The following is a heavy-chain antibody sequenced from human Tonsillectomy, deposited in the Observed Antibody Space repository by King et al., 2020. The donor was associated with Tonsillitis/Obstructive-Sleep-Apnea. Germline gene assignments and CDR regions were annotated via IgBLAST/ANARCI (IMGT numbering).Heavy chain of an antibody. J-gene: IGHJ6*03. CDR2: INHSGST. CDR1: GGSFSDYY. D-gene: IGHD2-15*01. Sequence: VQLQQWGAGLLKPSETLSLTCAVYGGSFSDYYWSWIRQPPGKGLEWIGEINHSGSTNYNPSLKSRVTISVDTSKNQFSLKLSSVTAADTAVYYCARDCGGSCLVVDGMDVWGKGTTVTVSS. CDR3: ARDCGGSCLVVDGMDV. V-gene: IGHV4-34*01.